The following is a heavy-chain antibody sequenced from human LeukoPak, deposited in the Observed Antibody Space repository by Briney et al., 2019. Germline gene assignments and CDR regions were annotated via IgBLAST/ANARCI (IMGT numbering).Heavy chain of an antibody. D-gene: IGHD2-15*01. V-gene: IGHV1-18*01. J-gene: IGHJ4*02. CDR3: ARENDIVVVVAAKGLDY. CDR1: GYTFTSYG. Sequence: ASVKVSCKASGYTFTSYGISWVRQAPGQGLEWMGWISAYNGNTNYAQKLRGRVTMTTDTSTSTAYMELRSLRSDDTAVYYCARENDIVVVVAAKGLDYWGQGTLVTVSS. CDR2: ISAYNGNT.